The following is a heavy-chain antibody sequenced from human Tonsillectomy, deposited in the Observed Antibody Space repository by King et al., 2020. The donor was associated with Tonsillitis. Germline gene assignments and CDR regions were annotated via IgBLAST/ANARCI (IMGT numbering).Heavy chain of an antibody. CDR2: IRPSYGNL. CDR1: GYTFTNYF. J-gene: IGHJ4*02. V-gene: IGHV1-46*03. CDR3: ARELAGTCYFDY. Sequence: VQLVESGADVKKPGASVKVSCKASGYTFTNYFIHWVRQSPGQGLEWVGRIRPSYGNLHYAQKFQGTVSMTRDTSTSTVYMELSSLRSEDTAFYYCARELAGTCYFDYWGQGTLVTVSP.